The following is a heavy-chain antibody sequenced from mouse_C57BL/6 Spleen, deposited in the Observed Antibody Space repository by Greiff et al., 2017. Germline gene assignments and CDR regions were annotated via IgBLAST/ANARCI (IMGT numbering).Heavy chain of an antibody. D-gene: IGHD2-4*01. CDR2: INPNNGGT. Sequence: VHVKQSGPELVKPGASVKIPCKASGYTFTDYNMDWVKQSHGKSLEWIGDINPNNGGTIYNQKFKGKATLTVDKSSSTAYMELRSLTSEDTAVYYCARSYDYDGLGFAYWGQGTLVTVSA. V-gene: IGHV1-18*01. CDR1: GYTFTDYN. J-gene: IGHJ3*01. CDR3: ARSYDYDGLGFAY.